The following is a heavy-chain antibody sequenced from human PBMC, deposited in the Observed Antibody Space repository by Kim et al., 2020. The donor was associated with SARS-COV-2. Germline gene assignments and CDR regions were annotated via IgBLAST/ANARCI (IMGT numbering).Heavy chain of an antibody. CDR2: K. J-gene: IGHJ6*02. CDR3: ARDTRDYYGMDV. V-gene: IGHV3-33*01. Sequence: KDDAGPGEGRVTISRDNSRNTLYLQMNGLGAEDTAVYYCARDTRDYYGMDVWGQGTTVTVSS.